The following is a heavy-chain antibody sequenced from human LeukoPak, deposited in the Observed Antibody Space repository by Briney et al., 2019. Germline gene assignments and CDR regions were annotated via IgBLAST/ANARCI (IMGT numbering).Heavy chain of an antibody. CDR3: ARDPIRVTTVPPNDY. Sequence: GGSLRLSCAASGFTFSDYYMSWIRQAPGKGLEGVSSISSNSSYIYYADSVKGRFTISRDNAKNSLYLQMNSLRAEDTAVYYCARDPIRVTTVPPNDYWGQGTLVTVSS. CDR2: ISSNSSYI. CDR1: GFTFSDYY. D-gene: IGHD4-17*01. J-gene: IGHJ4*02. V-gene: IGHV3-11*06.